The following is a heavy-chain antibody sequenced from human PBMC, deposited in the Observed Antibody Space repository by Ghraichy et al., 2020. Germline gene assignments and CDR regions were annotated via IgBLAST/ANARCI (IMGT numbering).Heavy chain of an antibody. V-gene: IGHV4-4*02. Sequence: SETLSLTCAVSSGSVSSNNWWNWVRQPPGKGLEWIGEIYHIGLTNYNLSLKSRVTISVDKSKNQFSLKLTSMTAADTAVYYCARDRAGTLWGQGTLVTVSS. CDR2: IYHIGLT. CDR3: ARDRAGTL. CDR1: SGSVSSNNW. J-gene: IGHJ4*02.